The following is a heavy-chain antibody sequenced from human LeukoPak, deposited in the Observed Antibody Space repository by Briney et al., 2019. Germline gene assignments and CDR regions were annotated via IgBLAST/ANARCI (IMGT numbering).Heavy chain of an antibody. V-gene: IGHV4-39*07. CDR1: GGSISSSSYY. J-gene: IGHJ4*02. CDR3: ARGLRGASDY. CDR2: MYYSGST. D-gene: IGHD3-10*01. Sequence: SETLSLTCTVSGGSISSSSYYWGWIRQPPGKGLEWIGSMYYSGSTYYNPSLKSRVTISVDTSKNQFSLKLSSVTAADTAVYYCARGLRGASDYWGQGTLVTVSS.